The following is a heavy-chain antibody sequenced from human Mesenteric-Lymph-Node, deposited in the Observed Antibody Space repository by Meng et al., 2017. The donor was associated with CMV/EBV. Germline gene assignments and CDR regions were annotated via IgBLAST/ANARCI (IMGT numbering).Heavy chain of an antibody. CDR1: GFTIRTNY. CDR3: ARGRGAGNAFDI. Sequence: GGSLRLSCAASGFTIRTNYMTWVRQAPGKGLEWVSVIYSDGKTFYGESVKGRFTNSRDSPENTLHLQMNSLTAEDTAVYFCARGRGAGNAFDIWGQGTMVTVSS. V-gene: IGHV3-66*02. J-gene: IGHJ3*02. CDR2: IYSDGKT. D-gene: IGHD3-10*01.